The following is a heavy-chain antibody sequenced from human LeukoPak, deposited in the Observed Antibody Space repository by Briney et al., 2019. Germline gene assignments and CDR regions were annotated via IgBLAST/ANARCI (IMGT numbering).Heavy chain of an antibody. Sequence: GGSLRLSCAASGFTFSSHWMHWVSQAPGKALVWVSRIKTDGSRTTYADSVKGRFTISRDNAKNTLYLQMNSLRAEDTAVYYCAREDYNDSGWYFDLWGRGTLVTVFS. CDR1: GFTFSSHW. CDR2: IKTDGSRT. D-gene: IGHD4-17*01. J-gene: IGHJ2*01. V-gene: IGHV3-74*03. CDR3: AREDYNDSGWYFDL.